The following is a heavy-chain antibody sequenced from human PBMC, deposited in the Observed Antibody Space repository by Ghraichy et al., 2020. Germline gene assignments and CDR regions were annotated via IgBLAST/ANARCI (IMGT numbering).Heavy chain of an antibody. D-gene: IGHD5-24*01. V-gene: IGHV6-1*01. CDR3: VRGNYNFDY. J-gene: IGHJ4*02. Sequence: SQTLSLTCVISGESVSSLAASWNWIRQSPSRGLEWLGRTYYRSQWFYEYAVSVQSRITINPDISKNQFSLQLKSMTPEDTAVYFCVRGNYNFDYWGQGTLVTVSS. CDR2: TYYRSQWFY. CDR1: GESVSSLAAS.